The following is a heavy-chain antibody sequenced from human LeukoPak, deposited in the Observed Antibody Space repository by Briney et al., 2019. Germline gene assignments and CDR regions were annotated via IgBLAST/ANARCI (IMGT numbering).Heavy chain of an antibody. CDR1: GFTFSNYA. Sequence: GGSLGLSCGASGFTFSNYAMSWVRQAPGKGLESVSDIRSTGGTTAYADSVKGRFTISRDNSKNTLYLQMNSLRADDTAVYYCARGCYYERSGYCPFDYWGPGTLVTVSS. V-gene: IGHV3-23*01. D-gene: IGHD3-22*01. CDR3: ARGCYYERSGYCPFDY. J-gene: IGHJ4*02. CDR2: IRSTGGTT.